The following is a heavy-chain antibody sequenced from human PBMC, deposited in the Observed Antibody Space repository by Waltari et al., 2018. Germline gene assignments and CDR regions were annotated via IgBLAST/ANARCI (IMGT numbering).Heavy chain of an antibody. Sequence: QVQLVQSGAEVKKPGASVKVSCKVSGYTLTELSMHWVRQAPGKGLEWMGGFDPEDGETIYAQKFQGRVTMTEDTSTDTAYMELSSLRSEDTAVYYCATTGTYYDSSGYYWYYFDYWGQGTLVTVSS. D-gene: IGHD3-22*01. V-gene: IGHV1-24*01. CDR1: GYTLTELS. CDR2: FDPEDGET. CDR3: ATTGTYYDSSGYYWYYFDY. J-gene: IGHJ4*02.